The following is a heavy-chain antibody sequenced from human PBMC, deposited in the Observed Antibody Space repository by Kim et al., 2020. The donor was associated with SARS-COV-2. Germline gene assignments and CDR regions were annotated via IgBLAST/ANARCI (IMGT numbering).Heavy chain of an antibody. CDR1: GYTFTTYS. V-gene: IGHV1-3*01. CDR3: ALRGDFQKGWYFDY. D-gene: IGHD6-19*01. J-gene: IGHJ4*02. CDR2: INVGNGNT. Sequence: ASVKVSCRASGYTFTTYSMHWVRQAPGQGLEWMGWINVGNGNTKYSQNFQDRVTITRDTSASTVYMELSSLRSEDTAVYYCALRGDFQKGWYFDYWGQGTLVTVSS.